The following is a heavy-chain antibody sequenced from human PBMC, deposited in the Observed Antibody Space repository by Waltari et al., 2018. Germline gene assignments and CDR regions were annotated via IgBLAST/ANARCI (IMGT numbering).Heavy chain of an antibody. CDR3: ATSGMDLSGVTINWFDP. Sequence: EVQLVQSGAEVKKPGATAKIPCKASGYIFRNSYLHWPRQAPGKGLEWMGRVDPADGKTIYADKFQGRFIITTNRPTRTVFMEVTSLTSDDAAVYYCATSGMDLSGVTINWFDPWGQGTLLTVSS. D-gene: IGHD3-9*01. V-gene: IGHV1-69-2*01. J-gene: IGHJ5*02. CDR2: VDPADGKT. CDR1: GYIFRNSY.